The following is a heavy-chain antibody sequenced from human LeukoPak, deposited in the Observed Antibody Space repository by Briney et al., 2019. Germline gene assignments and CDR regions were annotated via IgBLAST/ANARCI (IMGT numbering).Heavy chain of an antibody. J-gene: IGHJ4*02. CDR3: ARHPTGWYSIVDY. CDR1: GYRFTTNW. CDR2: IYPGDSDT. D-gene: IGHD6-19*01. Sequence: GESLKLSCKGSGYRFTTNWIGWVRDMPGKGLEWMGIIYPGDSDTRYSPPFQGQVTISVDKSISTAYLQWTSLKASDSAIYYCARHPTGWYSIVDYWGQGTLVTVSS. V-gene: IGHV5-51*01.